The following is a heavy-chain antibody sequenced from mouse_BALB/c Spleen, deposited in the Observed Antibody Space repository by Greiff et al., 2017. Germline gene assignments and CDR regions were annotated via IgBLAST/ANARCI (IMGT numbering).Heavy chain of an antibody. V-gene: IGHV5-15*02. J-gene: IGHJ4*01. D-gene: IGHD2-1*01. CDR3: TKIYYGLYNAIEY. CDR1: GFTFSDYG. Sequence: EVKLVESGGGLVQPGGSRKLSCAASGFTFSDYGMAWVRQAPGKGPEWVAFISNLAYSIYYADTVTGRFTISRENAKNTLYLEMSSLRSEDTAMYNCTKIYYGLYNAIEYWGQGTSVTVSS. CDR2: ISNLAYSI.